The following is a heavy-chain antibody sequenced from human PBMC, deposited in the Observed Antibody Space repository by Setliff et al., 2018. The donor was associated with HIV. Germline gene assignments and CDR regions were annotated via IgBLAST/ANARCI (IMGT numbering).Heavy chain of an antibody. CDR2: IFPGDSDT. V-gene: IGHV5-51*01. J-gene: IGHJ4*02. CDR3: ARLGDDNSGYYQF. Sequence: PGESLKISCKGSGYTFTNYWIGWVRQMPGKGLEWMGIIFPGDSDTRYSPSFQGQVTISADKSISTAYLQWSSLKASDTAMYYCARLGDDNSGYYQFWGQGTLVTVS. CDR1: GYTFTNYW. D-gene: IGHD3-22*01.